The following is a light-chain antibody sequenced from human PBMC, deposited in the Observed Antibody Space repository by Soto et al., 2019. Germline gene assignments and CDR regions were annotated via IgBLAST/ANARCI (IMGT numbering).Light chain of an antibody. CDR3: QQYGTSST. Sequence: EIELTQSPGTLSLSPGESATLSCRASQTVRSDYLAWYRQSPGQPPRLLLFEASSRAPGIPDRFSGSGSGTDFTLTIRRLEPEDFAVYYCQQYGTSSTFGQGTKVDIK. CDR1: QTVRSDY. J-gene: IGKJ1*01. V-gene: IGKV3-20*01. CDR2: EAS.